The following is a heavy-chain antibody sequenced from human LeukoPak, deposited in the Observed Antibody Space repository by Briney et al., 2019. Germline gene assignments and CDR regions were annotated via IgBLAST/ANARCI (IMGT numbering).Heavy chain of an antibody. CDR2: ISGSGGST. CDR3: AKDLSYYDSSGPFDY. CDR1: GFTFSSYG. Sequence: PGGTLRLSCAASGFTFSSYGMSWVRQAPGKGLEWVSAISGSGGSTYYADSVKGRFTISRDNSKSTLYLQMNSLRAEDTAVYYCAKDLSYYDSSGPFDYWGQGTLVTVSS. J-gene: IGHJ4*02. D-gene: IGHD3-22*01. V-gene: IGHV3-23*01.